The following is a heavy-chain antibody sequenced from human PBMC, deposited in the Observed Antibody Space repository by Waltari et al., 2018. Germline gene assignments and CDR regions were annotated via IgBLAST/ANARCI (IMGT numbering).Heavy chain of an antibody. Sequence: SSYYWSWIRQPAGKGLEWIGRIYTSGSTNYNPSLKSRVTMSVDTSKNQFSLKLSSVTAADTAVYYCAREAAGYYYYYYYMDVWGKGTTVTVSS. CDR2: IYTSGST. D-gene: IGHD6-13*01. V-gene: IGHV4-4*07. CDR3: AREAAGYYYYYYYMDV. J-gene: IGHJ6*03. CDR1: SSYY.